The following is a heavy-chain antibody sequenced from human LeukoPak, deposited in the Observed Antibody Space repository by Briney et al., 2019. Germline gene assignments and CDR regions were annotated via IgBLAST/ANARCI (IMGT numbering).Heavy chain of an antibody. Sequence: GASVKVSRQASRYTLPSYDIKWVGQATAHGLEWMGWMYPNSGNTGYAHKFQGRVTMTRNSTITTAYMELSSLRSEGTAVYYCARGIAAAEVWFDPWGQGTLVTVSS. CDR1: RYTLPSYD. CDR3: ARGIAAAEVWFDP. J-gene: IGHJ5*02. D-gene: IGHD6-13*01. CDR2: MYPNSGNT. V-gene: IGHV1-8*01.